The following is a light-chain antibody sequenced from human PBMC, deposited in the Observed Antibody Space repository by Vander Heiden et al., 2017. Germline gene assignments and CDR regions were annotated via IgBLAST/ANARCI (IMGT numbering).Light chain of an antibody. Sequence: DIVMTQSRLSLPVTPGEPASISCRSSQSLLHSNGYNYLDWYLQKPGQSPQLLIYLGSTRASGVPDRFSGSGSGTDFTLKISRVEAEDVGVYYCMQALQTPYTFGQGTKLEIK. CDR2: LGS. CDR1: QSLLHSNGYNY. CDR3: MQALQTPYT. V-gene: IGKV2-28*01. J-gene: IGKJ2*01.